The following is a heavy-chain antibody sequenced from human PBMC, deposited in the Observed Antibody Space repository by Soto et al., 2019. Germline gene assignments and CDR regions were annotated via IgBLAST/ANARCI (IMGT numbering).Heavy chain of an antibody. CDR3: ASDYGSNWRL. CDR2: INAGNGNT. V-gene: IGHV1-3*01. Sequence: ASVKVSCKASGFVSTNHNFHWVRQAPGQSLEWMGRINAGNGNTQYSQNFQGRVTFTSDPSASTAFMELTNLRFEDRAMYYCASDYGSNWRLWGQGTLVTVSS. D-gene: IGHD6-19*01. CDR1: GFVSTNHN. J-gene: IGHJ4*02.